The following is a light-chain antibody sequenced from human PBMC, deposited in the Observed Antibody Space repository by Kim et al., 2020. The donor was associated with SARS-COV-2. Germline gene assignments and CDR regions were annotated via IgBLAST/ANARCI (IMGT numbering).Light chain of an antibody. CDR3: SSYTSSSTVV. CDR2: DVS. J-gene: IGLJ2*01. CDR1: SSDVGGYNY. V-gene: IGLV2-14*03. Sequence: QSITISCTGTSSDVGGYNYVSWYQQHPGKAPKLMIYDVSNRPSGVSNRFSGSKSDNTASLTISGLQAEDEADYYCSSYTSSSTVVFGGGTQLTVL.